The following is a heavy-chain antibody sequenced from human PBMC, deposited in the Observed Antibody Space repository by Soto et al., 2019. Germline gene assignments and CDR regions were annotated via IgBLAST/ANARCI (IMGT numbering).Heavy chain of an antibody. V-gene: IGHV4-59*01. CDR1: GGSIRSYY. Sequence: LSLTCSVSGGSIRSYYWSWIRQPPGKGLEWIGYIYDSGSTNYNPALKSRVTISVDTSKKQFSLKMSSVTAADTAVYYCARRVTMVRGVIMIDVFDIWGQGTMVTVSS. D-gene: IGHD3-10*01. J-gene: IGHJ3*02. CDR3: ARRVTMVRGVIMIDVFDI. CDR2: IYDSGST.